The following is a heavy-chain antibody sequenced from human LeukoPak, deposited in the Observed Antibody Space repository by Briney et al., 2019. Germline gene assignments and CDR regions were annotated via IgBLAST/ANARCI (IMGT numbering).Heavy chain of an antibody. V-gene: IGHV3-30*18. CDR3: AKSYSSSGYPWHFDY. CDR1: GITFNSYG. J-gene: IGHJ4*02. D-gene: IGHD3-22*01. CDR2: ISYDGSNK. Sequence: GRSLSLLCAASGITFNSYGMHWVRHAPGKGREWVAVISYDGSNKYYADSGKGRFTISRDKSKNTLYLQMNSLRAEDTAVYYCAKSYSSSGYPWHFDYWGQGTLVTVSS.